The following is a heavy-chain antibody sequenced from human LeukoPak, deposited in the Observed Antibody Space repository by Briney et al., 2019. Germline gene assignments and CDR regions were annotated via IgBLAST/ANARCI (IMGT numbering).Heavy chain of an antibody. V-gene: IGHV6-1*01. CDR2: TYYDSKWYN. CDR1: GDSVSRNRIA. D-gene: IGHD6-19*01. Sequence: SQTLSLTCAISGDSVSRNRIAWNWLRQSPLRGLEWLGRTYYDSKWYNDYGVSVKGRLTIIPDTSKNQFSLQLNSVTPEDTGVYYCARGTGWPLFDCWGQGTLVTVSS. J-gene: IGHJ4*02. CDR3: ARGTGWPLFDC.